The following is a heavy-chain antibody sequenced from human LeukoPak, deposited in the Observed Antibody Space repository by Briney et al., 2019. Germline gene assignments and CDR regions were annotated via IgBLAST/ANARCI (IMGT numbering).Heavy chain of an antibody. V-gene: IGHV4-34*01. CDR2: INHSGST. CDR3: ARGRVRYHYDSSGYHPPRVDFDY. Sequence: SETLPLTCAVYGGSFSGYYWSWIRQPPVKGLEWIGEINHSGSTNYNPSLKSRVTISVDTSKNQFSLKLSSVTAADTAVYYCARGRVRYHYDSSGYHPPRVDFDYWGQGTLVTVSS. J-gene: IGHJ4*02. D-gene: IGHD3-22*01. CDR1: GGSFSGYY.